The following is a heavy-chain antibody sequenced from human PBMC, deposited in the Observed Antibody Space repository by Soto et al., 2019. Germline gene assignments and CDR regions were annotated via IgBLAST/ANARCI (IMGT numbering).Heavy chain of an antibody. CDR3: ARVPAAKNYYYGMDV. V-gene: IGHV4-34*01. CDR2: INHSGST. CDR1: CGSFSGYY. Sequence: SETLSLTCAVYCGSFSGYYWSWVRQPPGKGLEWIGEINHSGSTNYNPSLKSRVAISVDTSKNQFSLKLSSVTAADTAVYYCARVPAAKNYYYGMDVWGQGTTGTVSS. J-gene: IGHJ6*02. D-gene: IGHD2-2*01.